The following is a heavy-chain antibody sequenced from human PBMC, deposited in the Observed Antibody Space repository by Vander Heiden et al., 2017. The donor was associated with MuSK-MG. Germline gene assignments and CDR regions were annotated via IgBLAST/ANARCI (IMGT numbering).Heavy chain of an antibody. Sequence: QWQLVQSGAEVKKPGSSVKVSCKASGGTFSSYAISWVRQAPGQGLEWMGGIIPIFGTANYAQKFQGRGTITADKSTSTAYMELRSLRSEETAVYYCARGGRYFYGLLSYYYGMDVWGQGTTVTVSS. CDR3: ARGGRYFYGLLSYYYGMDV. J-gene: IGHJ6*02. V-gene: IGHV1-69*06. D-gene: IGHD3-9*01. CDR1: GGTFSSYA. CDR2: IIPIFGTA.